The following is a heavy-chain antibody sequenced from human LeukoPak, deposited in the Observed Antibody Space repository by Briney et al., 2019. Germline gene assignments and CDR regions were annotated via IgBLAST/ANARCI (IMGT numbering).Heavy chain of an antibody. D-gene: IGHD6-13*01. CDR3: ARPRAAAGTHYGMDV. Sequence: GESLKISCKGSGYSFTSYWIGWVRQMPGKGLEWMGIIYPGDSDTRYSPSFQGQVTISADKSISTAYLQWSSLKASDTAMYYCARPRAAAGTHYGMDVWGQGTTVTVSS. V-gene: IGHV5-51*01. CDR1: GYSFTSYW. J-gene: IGHJ6*02. CDR2: IYPGDSDT.